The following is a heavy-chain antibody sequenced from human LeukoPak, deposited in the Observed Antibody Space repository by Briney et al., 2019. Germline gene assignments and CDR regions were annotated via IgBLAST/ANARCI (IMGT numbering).Heavy chain of an antibody. J-gene: IGHJ3*02. CDR3: AAAAGWEQGAFDI. CDR1: GFTFTSSA. D-gene: IGHD1-26*01. V-gene: IGHV1-58*02. CDR2: IVVGSGNT. Sequence: GASVKVSCKASGFTFTSSAMQWVRQARGQRLEWIGWIVVGSGNTNYAQKFQERVTITRDMSTSTAYMELSSLRSEDTAVYYCAAAAGWEQGAFDIWGQGTMVTVS.